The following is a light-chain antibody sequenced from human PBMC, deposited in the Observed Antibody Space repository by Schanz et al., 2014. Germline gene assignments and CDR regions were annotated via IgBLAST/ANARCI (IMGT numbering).Light chain of an antibody. Sequence: EIVLTQSPGTLSLSPGERATLSCRASQSVHRNYLAWHQQKPGQAPRLLIYGTSIRATGIPDRFSGSGSGTDFTLTISRLEPEDFAVFYCQQFIDVPWTFGQGTKVEVK. CDR2: GTS. V-gene: IGKV3-20*01. CDR1: QSVHRNY. CDR3: QQFIDVPWT. J-gene: IGKJ1*01.